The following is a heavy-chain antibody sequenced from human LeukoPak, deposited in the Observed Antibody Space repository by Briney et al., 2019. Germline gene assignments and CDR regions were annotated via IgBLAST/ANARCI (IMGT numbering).Heavy chain of an antibody. J-gene: IGHJ5*02. Sequence: KASETLSLTCTVSGGSVNSSSFYWGWMRQPPGKGLEWIGSIYYTGTTYYNPSLKSRVTMSVDPSKNQFSLRLNSVTAADTAVYFCARPSSLYYDSSAYPSWGQGTLVTVSS. CDR3: ARPSSLYYDSSAYPS. CDR1: GGSVNSSSFY. D-gene: IGHD3-22*01. V-gene: IGHV4-39*01. CDR2: IYYTGTT.